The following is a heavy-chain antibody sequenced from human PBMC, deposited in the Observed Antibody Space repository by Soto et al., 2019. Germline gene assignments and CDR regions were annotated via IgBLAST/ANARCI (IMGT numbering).Heavy chain of an antibody. CDR1: GGTFSSYA. V-gene: IGHV1-69*13. Sequence: GXSVKVSCKASGGTFSSYAISWGRQAPGQGLEWMGGIIPIFGTANYAQKFQGRVTITADESTSTAYMELSSLRSEDTAVYYCARDPFDYGSGDFDPWGQGTLVTVSS. D-gene: IGHD3-10*01. J-gene: IGHJ5*02. CDR2: IIPIFGTA. CDR3: ARDPFDYGSGDFDP.